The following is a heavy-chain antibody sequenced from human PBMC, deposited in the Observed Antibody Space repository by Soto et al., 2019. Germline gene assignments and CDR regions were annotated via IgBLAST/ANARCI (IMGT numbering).Heavy chain of an antibody. Sequence: GGSPRLSCAASGFPFSDYVMHWVRQAPGKGLEWVAVVWSDGINKNYADSVRGRFTISRDNSENRLYLQMNSLRAEDTAVYYCAKESYNWNWRCFDPWGQGTLVTVSS. V-gene: IGHV3-33*06. CDR2: VWSDGINK. D-gene: IGHD1-7*01. J-gene: IGHJ5*02. CDR1: GFPFSDYV. CDR3: AKESYNWNWRCFDP.